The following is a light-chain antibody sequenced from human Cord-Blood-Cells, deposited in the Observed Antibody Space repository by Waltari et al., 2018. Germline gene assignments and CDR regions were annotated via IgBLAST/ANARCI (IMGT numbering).Light chain of an antibody. Sequence: DIVMTQSPDSLAVSLGERATINCKSSQSVLYSSNNKNDLAWYQQKPGQPPKLLIYWASTRASGVPDRFSGSGSGTDFTLTISSLQAEDVAVYYCQKYYSTPYTFGQGTKLEIK. V-gene: IGKV4-1*01. CDR3: QKYYSTPYT. CDR1: QSVLYSSNNKND. J-gene: IGKJ2*01. CDR2: WAS.